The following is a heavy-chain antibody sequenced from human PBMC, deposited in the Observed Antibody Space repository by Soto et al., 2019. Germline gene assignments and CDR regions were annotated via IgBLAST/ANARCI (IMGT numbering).Heavy chain of an antibody. CDR3: ARDRRECSPSCWGVWFAP. CDR1: GFTFSSYS. V-gene: IGHV3-21*01. D-gene: IGHD2-2*01. J-gene: IGHJ5*02. Sequence: PGGSLRLSCAASGFTFSSYSMNWVRQAPGKGLEWVSSISSSSSYIYYADPVKGRFTISRDNAKNSLYLQMNSLRAEDTAVYYCARDRRECSPSCWGVWFAPWGQEPLVTVSS. CDR2: ISSSSSYI.